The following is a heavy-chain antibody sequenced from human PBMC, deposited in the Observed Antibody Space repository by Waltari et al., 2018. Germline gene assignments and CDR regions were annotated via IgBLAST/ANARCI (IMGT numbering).Heavy chain of an antibody. D-gene: IGHD3-3*01. Sequence: QVQLQQWGAGLLKPSETLSLTCAVYGGSFSGYYWSWIRQPPGKGLEWIGEINHSGSTSYNPSLKSRVTISVDTSKNQFSLKLSSVTAADTAVYYCATDDPQSYAFDIWGQGTMVTVSS. J-gene: IGHJ3*02. V-gene: IGHV4-34*01. CDR3: ATDDPQSYAFDI. CDR1: GGSFSGYY. CDR2: INHSGST.